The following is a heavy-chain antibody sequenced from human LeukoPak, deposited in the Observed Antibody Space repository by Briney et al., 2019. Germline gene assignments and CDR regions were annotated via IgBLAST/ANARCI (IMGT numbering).Heavy chain of an antibody. V-gene: IGHV1-69*01. Sequence: VASVKVSCKASGGTFISYAISWVRQAPGQGLEWMGGIIPIFGTANYAQKFQGRVTITADESTSTAYMELSSLRSEDTAVYYCARFRSGYSSLQGGVGYFDYWGQGTLVTVSS. CDR3: ARFRSGYSSLQGGVGYFDY. CDR1: GGTFISYA. CDR2: IIPIFGTA. D-gene: IGHD6-19*01. J-gene: IGHJ4*02.